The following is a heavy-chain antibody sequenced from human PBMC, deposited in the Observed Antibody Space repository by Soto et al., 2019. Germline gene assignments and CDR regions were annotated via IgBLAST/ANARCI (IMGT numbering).Heavy chain of an antibody. CDR3: ATLRADCSGGSCYSYYFDY. D-gene: IGHD2-15*01. CDR1: GYSFTSHW. V-gene: IGHV5-51*01. CDR2: IYPGDSDT. J-gene: IGHJ4*02. Sequence: PGESLKISCKGFGYSFTSHWIGWVRQMPGKGLEWMGIIYPGDSDTRYSPSLQGQVTISADKSISTAYLRWRSLKASDTAMYYCATLRADCSGGSCYSYYFDYWGQGTLVTVSS.